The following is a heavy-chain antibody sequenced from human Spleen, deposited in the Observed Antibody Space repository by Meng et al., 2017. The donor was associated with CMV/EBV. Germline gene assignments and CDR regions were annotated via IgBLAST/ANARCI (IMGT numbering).Heavy chain of an antibody. J-gene: IGHJ4*02. CDR1: GFTLSSYA. CDR2: ISGGGAST. D-gene: IGHD3-22*01. CDR3: AKQPLLIVVESYFDY. Sequence: SGFTLSSYAMTWVRQAPGKGLEWVSAISGGGASTYYADSVKGRFTISRDNSNNTLYLHMNSLTAEDTAVYYCAKQPLLIVVESYFDYWGQGTLVTVSS. V-gene: IGHV3-23*01.